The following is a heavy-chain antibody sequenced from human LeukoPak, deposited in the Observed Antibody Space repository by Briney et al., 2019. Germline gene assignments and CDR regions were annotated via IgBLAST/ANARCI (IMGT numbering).Heavy chain of an antibody. CDR2: VYPGDSDA. D-gene: IGHD6-25*01. V-gene: IGHV5-51*01. Sequence: GESLKISCKGSGYSVTNYWIAWVRHMPGKGLEWMGIVYPGDSDARYSPSFQGQVTISVDKSMNTAYLQWSSLKASDTAMYYCARLEHSSGWDRDYWGQGTLVTVSS. J-gene: IGHJ4*02. CDR1: GYSVTNYW. CDR3: ARLEHSSGWDRDY.